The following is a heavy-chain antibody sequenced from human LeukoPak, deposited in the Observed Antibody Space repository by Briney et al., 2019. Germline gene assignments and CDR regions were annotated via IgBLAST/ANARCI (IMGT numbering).Heavy chain of an antibody. CDR2: INSDGSST. V-gene: IGHV3-74*01. CDR3: ARDPSWIRGLMDY. J-gene: IGHJ4*02. Sequence: GGSLRLSCAASGFTFSSYWMHWVGQAPGKGLVWVSRINSDGSSTSYADSVKGRFTISRDNAKNTLNLQMNSLRAEDTAVYYCARDPSWIRGLMDYWGQGTLVTVSS. CDR1: GFTFSSYW. D-gene: IGHD5-18*01.